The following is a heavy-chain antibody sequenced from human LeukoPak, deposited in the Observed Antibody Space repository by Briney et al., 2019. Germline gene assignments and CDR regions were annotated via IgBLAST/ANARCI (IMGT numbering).Heavy chain of an antibody. V-gene: IGHV3-15*01. CDR1: GFTFSNAW. J-gene: IGHJ4*02. Sequence: GSLRLSCAASGFTFSNAWMSWVRQAPGKGLEWVGRIKSKADGETTNYAAPVKGRFTISRDDSKNTLYLQMNSLKTEDTAVYYCTTYGSGNAHYWGQGTLVTVSS. CDR2: IKSKADGETT. CDR3: TTYGSGNAHY. D-gene: IGHD3-10*01.